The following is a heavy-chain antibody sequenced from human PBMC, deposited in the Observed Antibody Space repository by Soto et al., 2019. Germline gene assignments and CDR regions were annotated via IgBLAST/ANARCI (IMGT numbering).Heavy chain of an antibody. Sequence: SETLSLTCAFYVGSFSGYYWSWIRHPPGKWLEWIGEINHSGSTNYNPSLKSRVTISVDTSKNQFSLKLSSVTAADTAVYYCARGLNGRSAGTTRNWFERWGQGTLSIVS. J-gene: IGHJ5*02. CDR1: VGSFSGYY. V-gene: IGHV4-34*01. CDR2: INHSGST. CDR3: ARGLNGRSAGTTRNWFER. D-gene: IGHD6-19*01.